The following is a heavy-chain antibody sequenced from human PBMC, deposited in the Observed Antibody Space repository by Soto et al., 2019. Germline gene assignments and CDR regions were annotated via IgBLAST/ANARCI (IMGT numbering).Heavy chain of an antibody. D-gene: IGHD6-6*01. Sequence: EVQLLESGGGLVQPGGSLRLSCAASRFTFSNYAMTWVRQAPGKGLEWVSAISGSGGSTYYADSVKGRLTISRDKSKNTLYLKMNSLRAGDTALYYCAKEGGAARRDYYYIDVWGKGTTVTVSS. CDR1: RFTFSNYA. V-gene: IGHV3-23*01. CDR3: AKEGGAARRDYYYIDV. J-gene: IGHJ6*03. CDR2: ISGSGGST.